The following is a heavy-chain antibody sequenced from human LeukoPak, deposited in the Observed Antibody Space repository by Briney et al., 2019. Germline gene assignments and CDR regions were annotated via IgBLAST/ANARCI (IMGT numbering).Heavy chain of an antibody. CDR3: AVQMAAAVLYYSGLDV. CDR1: GYTFTNYD. Sequence: EASVKVSCKASGYTFTNYDINWVRQATGQGPEWMGWMNPNSPNTGYAQKFQGRVTMTKNTSISTAYMELTGLRSEDTAVYYCAVQMAAAVLYYSGLDVWGQGTTVTVSS. J-gene: IGHJ6*02. CDR2: MNPNSPNT. V-gene: IGHV1-8*01. D-gene: IGHD6-13*01.